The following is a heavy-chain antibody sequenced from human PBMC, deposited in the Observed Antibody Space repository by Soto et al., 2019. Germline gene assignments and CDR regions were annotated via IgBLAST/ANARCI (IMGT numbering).Heavy chain of an antibody. J-gene: IGHJ4*02. CDR3: ARKMSAAAGPEYYFDY. CDR2: IYYSGST. Sequence: ASETLSLTCTVSGGSISSGGYYWSWIRQHPGKGLEWIGYIYYSGSTYYNPSLKSRVTISVDTSKNQFSLKLSSVTAADTAVYYCARKMSAAAGPEYYFDYWGQGTLVTVSS. D-gene: IGHD6-13*01. CDR1: GGSISSGGYY. V-gene: IGHV4-31*03.